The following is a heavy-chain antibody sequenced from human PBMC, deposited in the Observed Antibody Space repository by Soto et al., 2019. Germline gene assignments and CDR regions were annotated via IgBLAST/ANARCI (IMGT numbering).Heavy chain of an antibody. V-gene: IGHV1-18*01. D-gene: IGHD6-19*01. CDR3: ARGLVPRRDWFVS. CDR1: GYTFTTYG. CDR2: ISVYTGNT. Sequence: ASVKVSCKTSGYTFTTYGITWVRQAPGQGLEWMGWISVYTGNTNYAEKFKGRVTMTADSSTTTAYMELISLKSDDTAVYYCARGLVPRRDWFVSWGQGTLVTVSS. J-gene: IGHJ5*01.